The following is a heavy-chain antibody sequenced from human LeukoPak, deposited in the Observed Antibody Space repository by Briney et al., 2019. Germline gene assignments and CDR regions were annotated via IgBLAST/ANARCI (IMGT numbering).Heavy chain of an antibody. V-gene: IGHV4-61*02. J-gene: IGHJ5*02. Sequence: SETLSLTCTVSGGSISSGSYYWSWIRQPAGKGLEWLGRIYTSGSTNYNPSLKSRVTISVDTSKNQFSLKLSSVTAADTAVYYCARSSSGWYKDNWFDPWGQGTLVTVSS. CDR1: GGSISSGSYY. CDR2: IYTSGST. D-gene: IGHD6-19*01. CDR3: ARSSSGWYKDNWFDP.